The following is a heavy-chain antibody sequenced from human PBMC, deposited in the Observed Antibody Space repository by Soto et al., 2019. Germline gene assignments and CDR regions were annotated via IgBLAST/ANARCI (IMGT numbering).Heavy chain of an antibody. D-gene: IGHD6-13*01. V-gene: IGHV3-30-3*01. CDR1: GFTFSSYA. Sequence: GGSLRLSCAASGFTFSSYAMHWVRQAPGKGLEWVAVISYDGSNKYYADSVKGRFTISRDNSKNMLYLQMNSLRAEDTTVYYCARAGMGQQLVHVYYYGMDVWGQGTTVTVS. CDR3: ARAGMGQQLVHVYYYGMDV. J-gene: IGHJ6*02. CDR2: ISYDGSNK.